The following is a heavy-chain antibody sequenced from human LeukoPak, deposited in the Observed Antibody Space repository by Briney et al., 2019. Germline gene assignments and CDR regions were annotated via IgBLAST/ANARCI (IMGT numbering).Heavy chain of an antibody. CDR1: GGSISSYC. V-gene: IGHV4-59*12. J-gene: IGHJ5*02. Sequence: SETLSLTCTVSGGSISSYCWSWIRQPPGKGLEWIGYIYHSGSTYYNPSLKSRVTISVDRPKNQFSLKLSSVTAADTAVYYCARRTTTILSWFDPWGQGTLVTVSS. D-gene: IGHD1-1*01. CDR3: ARRTTTILSWFDP. CDR2: IYHSGST.